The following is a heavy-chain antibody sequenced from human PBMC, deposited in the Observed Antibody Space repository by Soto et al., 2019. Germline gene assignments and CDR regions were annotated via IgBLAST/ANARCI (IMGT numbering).Heavy chain of an antibody. V-gene: IGHV4-34*01. CDR1: GGSFSGYY. J-gene: IGHJ4*02. CDR3: ARGLETDCTNGVCHYFDY. CDR2: INHSGST. D-gene: IGHD2-8*01. Sequence: SETLSLTCAVYGGSFSGYYWSWIRQPPGKGLEWIGEINHSGSTNYNPSLKSRVTISVDTSKNQFSLKLSSVTAADTAVYYCARGLETDCTNGVCHYFDYWGQGTLVTVSS.